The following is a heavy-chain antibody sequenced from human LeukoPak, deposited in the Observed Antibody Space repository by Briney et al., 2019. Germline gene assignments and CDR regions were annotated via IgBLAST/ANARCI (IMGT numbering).Heavy chain of an antibody. CDR3: ARRPPRSGWYGAQFDY. J-gene: IGHJ4*02. CDR2: IYPGDSDT. Sequence: PGESLKISCKGSGYSFTSYWIGWVRQMPGKGLEWMGIIYPGDSDTRYSPSFQGQVTISADKSISTAYLQWSSLKASDTAMYCCARRPPRSGWYGAQFDYWGQGTLVTVSS. V-gene: IGHV5-51*01. D-gene: IGHD6-19*01. CDR1: GYSFTSYW.